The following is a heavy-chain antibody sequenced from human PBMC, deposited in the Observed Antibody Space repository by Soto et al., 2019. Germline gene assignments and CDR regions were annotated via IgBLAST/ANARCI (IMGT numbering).Heavy chain of an antibody. V-gene: IGHV3-21*01. D-gene: IGHD2-2*01. J-gene: IGHJ4*02. CDR2: ISSSSSYI. CDR3: ARRFVVPAAMDPSSNYALVY. Sequence: EVQLVESGGGLVKPGGSLRLSCAASGFTFSSYSMNWVRQAPGKGLEWVSSISSSSSYIYYADSVKGRFTISRDNAKNSLYLQMNSLRAEDTAVYYCARRFVVPAAMDPSSNYALVYWGQGTLVTVSS. CDR1: GFTFSSYS.